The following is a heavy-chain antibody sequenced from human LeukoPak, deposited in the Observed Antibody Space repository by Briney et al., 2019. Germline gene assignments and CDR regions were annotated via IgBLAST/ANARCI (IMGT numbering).Heavy chain of an antibody. D-gene: IGHD3-16*01. Sequence: GGSLRLSCAASGFGFSSSWMSWVRQAPGKGLEWVANIKQDGSEKYYVDSVKGRFTISRDNAKNSLHLQMNSLRVEDTAVYYCAKDPFAFRLGAFDSWGQGTMVTVSS. V-gene: IGHV3-7*03. J-gene: IGHJ3*01. CDR1: GFGFSSSW. CDR2: IKQDGSEK. CDR3: AKDPFAFRLGAFDS.